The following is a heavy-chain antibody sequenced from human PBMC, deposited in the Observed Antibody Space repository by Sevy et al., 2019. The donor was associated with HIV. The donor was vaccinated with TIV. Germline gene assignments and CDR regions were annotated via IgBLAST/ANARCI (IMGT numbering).Heavy chain of an antibody. D-gene: IGHD2-21*01. J-gene: IGHJ6*03. CDR1: GFAFSDHY. Sequence: GGSLRLSCAASGFAFSDHYVDWVRQAPGKGLEWVGRIRNTPNRYTTEYAASVEGRLTISRDDSRHSLYLQMNSLKTEDSAVYYCVRGPNCGVGGCQQISPYCMDVWGIGATVTVSS. V-gene: IGHV3-72*01. CDR2: IRNTPNRYTT. CDR3: VRGPNCGVGGCQQISPYCMDV.